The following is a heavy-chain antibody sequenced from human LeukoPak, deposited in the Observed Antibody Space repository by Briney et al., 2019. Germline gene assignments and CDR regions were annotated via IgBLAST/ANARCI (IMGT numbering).Heavy chain of an antibody. CDR1: GFTFDDYA. CDR2: ISWNSGSI. J-gene: IGHJ6*02. D-gene: IGHD6-13*01. Sequence: GRSLRLSCAASGFTFDDYAMHWVRQAPGKGLEWVSGISWNSGSIGYADSVKGRFTISRDNAKNSLYLQMNSLRAEDTALYYCAKDMNRAAAGSPPGYGMDVWGQGTTVTVSS. CDR3: AKDMNRAAAGSPPGYGMDV. V-gene: IGHV3-9*01.